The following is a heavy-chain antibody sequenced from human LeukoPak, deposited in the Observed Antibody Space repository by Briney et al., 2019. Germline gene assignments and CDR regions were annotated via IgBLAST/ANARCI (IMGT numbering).Heavy chain of an antibody. Sequence: SETLSLTCTVSGGSISSYYWSWIRQPAGKGLEWIGRIYTSGSTNYNPSLKSRVTMSVDTSKNQFSLKLSSVTAADTAVYYCARDGGIAAAPYYYYMDVWGKGTTVTISS. CDR2: IYTSGST. J-gene: IGHJ6*03. V-gene: IGHV4-4*07. D-gene: IGHD6-13*01. CDR1: GGSISSYY. CDR3: ARDGGIAAAPYYYYMDV.